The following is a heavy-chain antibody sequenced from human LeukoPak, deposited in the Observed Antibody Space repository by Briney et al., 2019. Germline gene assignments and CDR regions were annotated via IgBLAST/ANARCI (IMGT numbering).Heavy chain of an antibody. CDR3: AREGMSTDGMDV. CDR2: ISSSSSYI. V-gene: IGHV3-21*01. Sequence: GGSLRPSCAASGFTFSSYSMNWVRQAPGKGLEWVSSISSSSSYIYYADSVKGRFTISRDNAKNSLYLQMNSLRAEDTAVYYCAREGMSTDGMDVWGQGTTVTVSS. CDR1: GFTFSSYS. J-gene: IGHJ6*02.